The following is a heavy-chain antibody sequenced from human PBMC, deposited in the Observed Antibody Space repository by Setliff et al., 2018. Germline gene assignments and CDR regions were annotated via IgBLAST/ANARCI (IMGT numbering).Heavy chain of an antibody. CDR3: TRSTSGAFDY. D-gene: IGHD2-2*01. V-gene: IGHV3-7*01. CDR2: INHDGSEK. CDR1: GFTFSSHW. Sequence: LKISCAASGFTFSSHWMAWVRQAPGKGLEWVANINHDGSEKYSVDSVKGRFTISRDTAKNSLSLQMNSLRAEDTAVYYCTRSTSGAFDYWGQGALVTVSS. J-gene: IGHJ4*02.